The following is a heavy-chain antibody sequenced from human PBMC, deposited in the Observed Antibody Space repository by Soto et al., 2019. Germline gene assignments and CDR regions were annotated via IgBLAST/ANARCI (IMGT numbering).Heavy chain of an antibody. D-gene: IGHD3-22*01. Sequence: SETLSLTCTVSGCSISSHYWRWIRQPPGKGLEWIGYIYYSGSTNYNPSLKSRVTISVDTSKNQFSLKLSSVTAADTAVYYCARHNYDGSGYYYYYYGMDGWGQGTTVTV. CDR2: IYYSGST. CDR1: GCSISSHY. J-gene: IGHJ6*02. V-gene: IGHV4-59*08. CDR3: ARHNYDGSGYYYYYYGMDG.